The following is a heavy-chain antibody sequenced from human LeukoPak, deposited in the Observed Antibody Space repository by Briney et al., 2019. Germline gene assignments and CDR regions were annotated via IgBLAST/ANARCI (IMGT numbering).Heavy chain of an antibody. D-gene: IGHD5-24*01. CDR2: IDTGVNK. CDR3: AKDIQLST. J-gene: IGHJ3*01. Sequence: GGSLRLSCAASGFTVSNNYMSWVRQAPGKGLEWVSIIDTGVNKYYADSVKGRFTMSRENSKNTLYLQMNSLRAEDTAMYFCAKDIQLSTWGLGTMVTVSS. CDR1: GFTVSNNY. V-gene: IGHV3-53*01.